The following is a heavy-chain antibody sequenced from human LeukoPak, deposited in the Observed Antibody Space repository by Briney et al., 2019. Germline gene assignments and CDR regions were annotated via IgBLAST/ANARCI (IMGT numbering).Heavy chain of an antibody. CDR2: ISGSGGST. CDR1: GFTFSSYA. D-gene: IGHD3-22*01. V-gene: IGHV3-23*01. CDR3: AKDRLMHYYDSSGHDAFDI. Sequence: PGGSLRLSCAASGFTFSSYAMRWVRQAPGKGLEWVSAISGSGGSTYYADSVKGRFTISRDNSKNTLYLQMNSLRAEDTAVYYCAKDRLMHYYDSSGHDAFDIWGQGTMVTVSS. J-gene: IGHJ3*02.